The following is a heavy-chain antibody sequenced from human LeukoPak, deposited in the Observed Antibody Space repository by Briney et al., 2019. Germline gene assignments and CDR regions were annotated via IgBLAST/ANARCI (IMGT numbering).Heavy chain of an antibody. Sequence: SETLSLTCTVSGGSISSYYWSWIRQPPGKGLEWIGYIYYSGSTNYNPSLKSRVTISVDTSKNQFSLKLSSVTAADTAVYYCARSLRYFDYWGQGTLVTVSS. J-gene: IGHJ4*02. V-gene: IGHV4-59*01. CDR2: IYYSGST. CDR1: GGSISSYY. CDR3: ARSLRYFDY. D-gene: IGHD3-9*01.